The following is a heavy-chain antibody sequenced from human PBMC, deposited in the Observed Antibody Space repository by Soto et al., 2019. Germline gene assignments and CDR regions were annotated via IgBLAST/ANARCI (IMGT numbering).Heavy chain of an antibody. CDR3: AREAPGYYDFWSGYYYYYGMDV. CDR1: GFTFSSYW. CDR2: INSDGSST. D-gene: IGHD3-3*01. J-gene: IGHJ6*02. V-gene: IGHV3-74*01. Sequence: RLSCAASGFTFSSYWMHWVRQAPGKGLVWVSRINSDGSSTSYADSVKGRFTISRDNAKNTLYLQMNSLRAEDTAVYYCAREAPGYYDFWSGYYYYYGMDVWGQGTTVTVSS.